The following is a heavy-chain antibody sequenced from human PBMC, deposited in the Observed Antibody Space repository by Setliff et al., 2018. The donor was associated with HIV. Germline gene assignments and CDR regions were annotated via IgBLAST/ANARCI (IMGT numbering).Heavy chain of an antibody. CDR3: ARDGGPYGDYGGGAFDI. V-gene: IGHV1-2*02. D-gene: IGHD4-17*01. CDR2: INPNSGGT. J-gene: IGHJ3*02. CDR1: GYTFTGYY. Sequence: ASVKVSCKASGYTFTGYYMHWVRQAPGQGLEWMGWINPNSGGTNYVQKFQGRVTMTRDTSISTAYMELSRLSSDDTAVYYCARDGGPYGDYGGGAFDIWGQGTMVTVAS.